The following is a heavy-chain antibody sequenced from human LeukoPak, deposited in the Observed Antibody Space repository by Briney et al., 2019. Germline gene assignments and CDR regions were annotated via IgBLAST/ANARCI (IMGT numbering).Heavy chain of an antibody. CDR1: GFTFSSYG. V-gene: IGHV3-33*01. D-gene: IGHD6-13*01. CDR3: AREGYSREGFDY. Sequence: GGSLRLSCAASGFTFSSYGMHWVRQAPGKGLEWVAVIWYDGSNKYYADSVKGRFTISRDNSKNTLYLQMNSLRAEDTAVYYCAREGYSREGFDYWGQGTLVTVSS. J-gene: IGHJ4*02. CDR2: IWYDGSNK.